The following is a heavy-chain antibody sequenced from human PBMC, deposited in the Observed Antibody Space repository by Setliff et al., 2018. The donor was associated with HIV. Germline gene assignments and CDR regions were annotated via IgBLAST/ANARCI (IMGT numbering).Heavy chain of an antibody. V-gene: IGHV1-69*02. CDR2: IISILGIP. D-gene: IGHD3-22*01. CDR3: AKTAFYDTSGLPDF. Sequence: ASVKVSCKASGGPFTSYNIMWVRQAPGQGLEWMGRIISILGIPNYAHKFQGRVAITADKSTRTSYMELSSLRSEDTAVYYCAKTAFYDTSGLPDFWGQGTLVTVSS. CDR1: GGPFTSYN. J-gene: IGHJ4*02.